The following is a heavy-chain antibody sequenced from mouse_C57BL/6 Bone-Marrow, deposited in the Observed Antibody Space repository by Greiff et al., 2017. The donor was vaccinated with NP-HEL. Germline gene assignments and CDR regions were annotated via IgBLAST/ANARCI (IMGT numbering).Heavy chain of an antibody. CDR1: GYTFTDYY. D-gene: IGHD2-3*01. CDR2: INPNNGGT. J-gene: IGHJ3*01. Sequence: EVQLQQSGPELVKPGASVKISCKASGYTFTDYYMNWVKQSHGKSLEWIGDINPNNGGTSYNQKFKGKATLTVDKSSSTAYMELRSLTSEGSAVYYCARSFYDGYYWFAYWGQGTLVTVSA. CDR3: ARSFYDGYYWFAY. V-gene: IGHV1-26*01.